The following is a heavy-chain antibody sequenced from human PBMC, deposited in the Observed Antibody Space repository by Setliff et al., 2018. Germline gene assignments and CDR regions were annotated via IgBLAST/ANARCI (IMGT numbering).Heavy chain of an antibody. CDR1: GVTVSAYD. D-gene: IGHD3-10*01. Sequence: HLGGSLRLSCAASGVTVSAYDMSWVRQAPGKGLEWVSLLDNDGSTYYSDSVKGRFTISRGTSKNTLYLQMSSLRTEDTAVYYCRLWFGELLRDYWGQGTLVTVSS. J-gene: IGHJ4*02. CDR3: RLWFGELLRDY. CDR2: LDNDGST. V-gene: IGHV3-53*01.